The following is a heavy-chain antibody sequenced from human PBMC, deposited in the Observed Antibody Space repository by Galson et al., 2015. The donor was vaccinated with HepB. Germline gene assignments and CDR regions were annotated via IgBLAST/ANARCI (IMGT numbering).Heavy chain of an antibody. J-gene: IGHJ6*03. D-gene: IGHD3-16*02. CDR1: GYTFTSYA. CDR2: INAGNGNT. Sequence: SVKVSCKASGYTFTSYAMHWVRQAPGQRLEWMGWINAGNGNTKYSQKFQGRVTITRDTSASTAYMELSSLRSEDTAVYYCALLTPRAFGGVIGNYYYYYMDVWGKGTTVTVSS. V-gene: IGHV1-3*01. CDR3: ALLTPRAFGGVIGNYYYYYMDV.